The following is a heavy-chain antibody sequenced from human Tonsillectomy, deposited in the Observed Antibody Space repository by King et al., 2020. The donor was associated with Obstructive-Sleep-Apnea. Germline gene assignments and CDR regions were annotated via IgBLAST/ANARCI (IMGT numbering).Heavy chain of an antibody. Sequence: VQLQESGPGLVKPSETLSLTCSVSGGSMINYYWSWLRQPPGKGLEWIGYVHSSGGTNDNPSLKSRVTISVDTSNKQFSLKLNSMTEADTAVYYCARSGVGGDYSAFNVWGRGTMVTVSS. D-gene: IGHD4-17*01. CDR3: ARSGVGGDYSAFNV. V-gene: IGHV4-59*01. CDR2: VHSSGGT. J-gene: IGHJ3*01. CDR1: GGSMINYY.